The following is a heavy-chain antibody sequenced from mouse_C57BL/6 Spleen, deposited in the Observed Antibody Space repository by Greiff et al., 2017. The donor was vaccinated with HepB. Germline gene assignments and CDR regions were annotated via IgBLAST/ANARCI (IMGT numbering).Heavy chain of an antibody. CDR1: GYTFTDYE. Sequence: LQESGAELVRPGASVTLSCKASGYTFTDYEMHWVKQTPVHGLEWIGAIDPETGGTAYNQKFKGKAILTADKSSSTAYMELRSLTSEDSAVYYCTRYSYYYAMDYWGQGTSVTVSS. J-gene: IGHJ4*01. CDR2: IDPETGGT. CDR3: TRYSYYYAMDY. V-gene: IGHV1-15*01. D-gene: IGHD1-2*01.